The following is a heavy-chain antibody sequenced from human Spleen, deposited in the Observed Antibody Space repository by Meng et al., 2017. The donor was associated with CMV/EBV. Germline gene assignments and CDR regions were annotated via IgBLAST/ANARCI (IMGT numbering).Heavy chain of an antibody. V-gene: IGHV3-21*01. CDR1: GFTFSAYA. Sequence: GESLKISCAASGFTFSAYAMNWVRQAPGKGLEWVSSISPGSTYIYYADSLKGRFTISRDSAKNSLYLQMNSLRAEDTAVYYCARSGLAQYFDSWGQGTLVTVSS. D-gene: IGHD6-19*01. J-gene: IGHJ4*02. CDR2: ISPGSTYI. CDR3: ARSGLAQYFDS.